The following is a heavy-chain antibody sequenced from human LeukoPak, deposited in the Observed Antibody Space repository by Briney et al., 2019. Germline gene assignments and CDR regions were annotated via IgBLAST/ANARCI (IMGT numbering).Heavy chain of an antibody. CDR1: GGSISSYY. V-gene: IGHV4-59*08. CDR2: IYYSGST. CDR3: ARHEPLAVSGTFGMDV. Sequence: SETLSLTCTVSGGSISSYYWSWIRQPPGKGLEWIGYIYYSGSTNYNPSLKSRVTISVDTSKNQFSLKLSSVTAADTAVYYCARHEPLAVSGTFGMDVWGQGTTVTVSS. J-gene: IGHJ6*02. D-gene: IGHD6-19*01.